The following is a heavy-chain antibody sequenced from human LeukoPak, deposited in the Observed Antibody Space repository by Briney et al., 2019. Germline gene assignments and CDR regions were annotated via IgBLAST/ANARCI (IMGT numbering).Heavy chain of an antibody. V-gene: IGHV3-23*01. D-gene: IGHD3-22*01. Sequence: GGSLRLSCAASGVTLSSYAMSWVRQAPGKGLEWVPAISGSGGSTYYADSVKGRFTISRDNSKNTLYLQMNSLRAEDTAVYYCAKSVRGYYDSSGYYYQGIFQHWGQGTLVTVSS. CDR3: AKSVRGYYDSSGYYYQGIFQH. CDR1: GVTLSSYA. CDR2: ISGSGGST. J-gene: IGHJ1*01.